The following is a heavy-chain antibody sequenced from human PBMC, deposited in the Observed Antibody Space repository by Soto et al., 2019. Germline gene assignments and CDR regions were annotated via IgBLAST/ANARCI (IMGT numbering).Heavy chain of an antibody. D-gene: IGHD2-2*01. J-gene: IGHJ4*02. Sequence: QVQLVESGGGVVQPGRSLRLSCAASGFTFSSYGMHWVRQAPGKGLEWVAVISYDGSNKYYADSVKGRFTISRDNSKNTLYLQMNSLRAEDTAVYYCAKGEDIVVVPAAPLYYWGQGTLVTVSS. CDR2: ISYDGSNK. V-gene: IGHV3-30*18. CDR3: AKGEDIVVVPAAPLYY. CDR1: GFTFSSYG.